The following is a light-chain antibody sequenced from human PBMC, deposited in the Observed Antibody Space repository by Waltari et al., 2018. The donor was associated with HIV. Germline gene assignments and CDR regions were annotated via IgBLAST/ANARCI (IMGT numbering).Light chain of an antibody. J-gene: IGLJ3*02. CDR2: KDT. CDR3: QSADSSGGFRV. V-gene: IGLV3-25*03. CDR1: SLSGQY. Sequence: SYELTQPPSVSVSPGQTATITCSGDSLSGQYAYWYQQKPGQAPVAKIHKDTERPSGTPERFSGSSSGKTVTLIINEAQTEDEADYYCQSADSSGGFRVFGGGTRLSVL.